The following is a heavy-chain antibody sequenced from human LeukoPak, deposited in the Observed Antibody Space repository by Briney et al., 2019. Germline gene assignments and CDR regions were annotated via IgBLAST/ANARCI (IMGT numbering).Heavy chain of an antibody. CDR1: GFTFSKYA. CDR2: ISITGGTT. V-gene: IGHV3-23*01. D-gene: IGHD2-2*01. Sequence: GGSLRLSCAASGFTFSKYAMTWVRQAPGKGLEWVSSISITGGTTYYADSVKGRFTISRDNSKNTLYLQMNSLRAEDTAVYYCAKVRTGSTSQASDYWGQGTLVTVSS. CDR3: AKVRTGSTSQASDY. J-gene: IGHJ4*02.